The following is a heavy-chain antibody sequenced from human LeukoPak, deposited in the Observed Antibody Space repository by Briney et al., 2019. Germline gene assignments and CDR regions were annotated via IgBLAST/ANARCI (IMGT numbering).Heavy chain of an antibody. CDR1: GFTFSNYA. J-gene: IGHJ4*02. CDR3: AKGVRGYDRPVDY. Sequence: GASLRLSCAASGFTFSNYAIIWVRQAPGKGLEWVSRISGSGIRTYYADSVTGRFTISRDNSKSTVYLQMNNLRAEDTALYYCAKGVRGYDRPVDYWGQGTLVTVSS. CDR2: ISGSGIRT. D-gene: IGHD5-12*01. V-gene: IGHV3-23*01.